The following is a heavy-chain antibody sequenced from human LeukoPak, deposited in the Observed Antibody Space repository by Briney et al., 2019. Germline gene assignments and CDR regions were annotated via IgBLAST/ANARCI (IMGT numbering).Heavy chain of an antibody. CDR3: AKVLGYFDIP. CDR1: GFPFDVQT. Sequence: PGGSLRLSCAASGFPFDVQTMSWVRQAPGKGLDWVASMKEDGTEIHYVDSVKGRFTIFRDNPKNSLYLQMNSLRAEDTAVYYCAKVLGYFDIPWGQGTLVTVSS. J-gene: IGHJ4*02. D-gene: IGHD3-9*01. V-gene: IGHV3-7*03. CDR2: MKEDGTEI.